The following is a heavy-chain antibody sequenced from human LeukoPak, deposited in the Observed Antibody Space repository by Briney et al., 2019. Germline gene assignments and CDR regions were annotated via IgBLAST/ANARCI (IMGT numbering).Heavy chain of an antibody. CDR1: GYTFTGYY. D-gene: IGHD6-19*01. J-gene: IGHJ4*02. V-gene: IGHV1-2*06. CDR2: INPNSGGT. CDR3: ARDRGSGWYLFDY. Sequence: GASVKVSCKASGYTFTGYYIHWVRQAPGQGLEWMGRINPNSGGTNYAQKFQGRVTMTRDTSISTAYMELSRLRSDDTAVYYCARDRGSGWYLFDYWGQGTLVTVSS.